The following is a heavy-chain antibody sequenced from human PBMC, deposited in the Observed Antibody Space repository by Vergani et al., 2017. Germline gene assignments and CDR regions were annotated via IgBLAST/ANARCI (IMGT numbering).Heavy chain of an antibody. CDR3: ARVLSGQYRGYCSSTXCYKGLYYYYYMDV. V-gene: IGHV4-34*01. CDR2: INHSGST. J-gene: IGHJ6*03. CDR1: GGSFSGYY. D-gene: IGHD2-2*02. Sequence: QVQLQQWGAGLLKPSETLTLTCAVYGGSFSGYYWSRIRQPPGKGLEWIGEINHSGSTNYNPSLKSRVTISVDTSKNQFSLKLSSVTAADTAVYYCARVLSGQYRGYCSSTXCYKGLYYYYYMDVWGKGTTVTVSS.